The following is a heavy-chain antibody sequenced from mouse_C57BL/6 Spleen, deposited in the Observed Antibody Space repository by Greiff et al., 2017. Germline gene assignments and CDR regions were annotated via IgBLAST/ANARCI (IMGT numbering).Heavy chain of an antibody. V-gene: IGHV1-22*01. CDR1: GYTFTDYN. D-gene: IGHD4-1*01. J-gene: IGHJ4*01. CDR2: INPNNGGT. Sequence: EVKLQESGPELVKPGASVKMSCKASGYTFTDYNMHWVKQSHGKSLEWIGYINPNNGGTSYNQKFKGKDTLTVNKSSSTAYMELRSLTSEDSAVYYCARGLGLYAMDYWGQGTSVTVSS. CDR3: ARGLGLYAMDY.